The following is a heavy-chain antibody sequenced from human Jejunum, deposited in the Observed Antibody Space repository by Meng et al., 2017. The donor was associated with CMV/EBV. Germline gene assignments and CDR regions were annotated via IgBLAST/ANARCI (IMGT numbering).Heavy chain of an antibody. CDR1: GFSLSSYG. V-gene: IGHV3-21*01. CDR2: ISSSSRYI. D-gene: IGHD3-22*01. CDR3: ARGRASGYYYILDY. Sequence: GFSLSSYGLNWVRQAPGKGLEWVSSISSSSRYIFYADSVKGRFTISRDNAKNSLYLQRNGLRAEDTAVYYCARGRASGYYYILDYWGQGTLVTVSS. J-gene: IGHJ4*02.